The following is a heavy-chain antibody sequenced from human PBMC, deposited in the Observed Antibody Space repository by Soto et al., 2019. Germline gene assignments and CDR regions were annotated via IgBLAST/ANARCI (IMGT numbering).Heavy chain of an antibody. CDR2: IIPIFGTA. Sequence: SVKVYCKGSGGSFSSYASSWVRQAPGQGLEWMGGIIPIFGTADYAQKFQGRVTITADDFTSTAYMELSSLRSEDTAVYYCARHLGGNHYYYGMDVWGQGTTVTVSS. CDR1: GGSFSSYA. CDR3: ARHLGGNHYYYGMDV. J-gene: IGHJ6*02. V-gene: IGHV1-69*01. D-gene: IGHD3-16*01.